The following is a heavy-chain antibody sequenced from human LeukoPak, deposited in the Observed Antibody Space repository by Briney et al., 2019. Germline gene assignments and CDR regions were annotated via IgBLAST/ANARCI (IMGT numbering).Heavy chain of an antibody. V-gene: IGHV4-61*02. CDR3: ARDSGRSSTRSGWFDP. Sequence: SETLSLTCTVSGDSISSGDYYWSWIRQPAGKGLEWIGRISSSGSTNYNPSLKSRVTISVDTSKNQFSLKLSSVTAADTAVYYCARDSGRSSTRSGWFDPWGQGTLVTVSS. J-gene: IGHJ5*02. D-gene: IGHD2-2*01. CDR2: ISSSGST. CDR1: GDSISSGDYY.